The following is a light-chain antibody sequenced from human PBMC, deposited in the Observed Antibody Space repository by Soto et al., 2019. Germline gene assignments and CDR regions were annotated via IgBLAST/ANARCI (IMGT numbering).Light chain of an antibody. CDR1: SSDVGGYNY. CDR2: DVS. CDR3: SSYTSSSTVV. V-gene: IGLV2-14*01. Sequence: QSALTQPASVSGSPGQSITISCTGTSSDVGGYNYVSWYQQPPGKAPKLMIYDVSNRPSGVSNRFSGSKSGNTASLTISGLQAEDEADYYCSSYTSSSTVVFGGGTKVPVL. J-gene: IGLJ2*01.